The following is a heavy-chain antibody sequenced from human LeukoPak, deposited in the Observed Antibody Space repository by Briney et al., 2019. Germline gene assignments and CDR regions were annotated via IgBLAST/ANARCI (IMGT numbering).Heavy chain of an antibody. J-gene: IGHJ4*02. CDR1: GFTFSSYA. Sequence: GRSLRLSCAASGFTFSSYAMSWVRQAPGKGLEWVSAISGSGGSTYYADSVKGRLTISRDNSKNTLYLQMNSLRAEDTAVYYCAKLPSSSWYYWGQGTLVTVSS. D-gene: IGHD6-13*01. V-gene: IGHV3-23*01. CDR3: AKLPSSSWYY. CDR2: ISGSGGST.